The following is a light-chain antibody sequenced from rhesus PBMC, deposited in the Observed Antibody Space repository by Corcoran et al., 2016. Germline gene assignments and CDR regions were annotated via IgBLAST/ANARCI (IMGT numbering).Light chain of an antibody. CDR3: HQRNSYPYT. V-gene: IGKV1-25*01. Sequence: DIQMTQSPSSLSASVGDRVTITCRASQGISSYLAWYQQKPGKAPKRLIYKASTLQSGVPPRFSGSGSGTYFNLTIRSLKPKGFATYYWHQRNSYPYTYGPGTKLNI. CDR2: KAS. CDR1: QGISSY. J-gene: IGKJ3*01.